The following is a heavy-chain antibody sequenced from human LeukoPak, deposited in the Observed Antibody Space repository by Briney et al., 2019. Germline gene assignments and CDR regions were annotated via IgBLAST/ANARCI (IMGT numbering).Heavy chain of an antibody. CDR3: ARFHCGSGNSTYYYYYYYMDV. V-gene: IGHV4-34*01. J-gene: IGHJ6*03. CDR1: GGSFSGYY. D-gene: IGHD3-10*01. CDR2: INHSGST. Sequence: PSVTLSLTCAVYGGSFSGYYWSWIRQPPGKGLEWIGEINHSGSTNYNPSLKSRVTISVDTSKNQFSLKLSSVTAADTAVYCCARFHCGSGNSTYYYYYYYMDVWGKGTTVTVSS.